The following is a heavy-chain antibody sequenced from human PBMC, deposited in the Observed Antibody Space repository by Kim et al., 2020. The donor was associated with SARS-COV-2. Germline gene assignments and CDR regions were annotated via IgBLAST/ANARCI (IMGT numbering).Heavy chain of an antibody. V-gene: IGHV1-69*13. D-gene: IGHD3-16*01. J-gene: IGHJ3*02. Sequence: SVKVSCKASGGTFSSYAISWVRQAPGQGLEWMGGIIPIFGTANYAQKFQGRVTITADESTSTAYMELSSLRSEDTAVYYCARDRNLRSSIVDAFDIWGQRTMVTVSS. CDR3: ARDRNLRSSIVDAFDI. CDR2: IIPIFGTA. CDR1: GGTFSSYA.